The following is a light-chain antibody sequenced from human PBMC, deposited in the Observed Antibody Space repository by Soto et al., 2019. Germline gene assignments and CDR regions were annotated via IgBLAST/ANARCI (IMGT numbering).Light chain of an antibody. J-gene: IGKJ5*01. Sequence: EIVLTQSPATLSLSPGEGATLSCRASQSVSSYLAWYQQKPGQAPRLLIYDASNRATDIPARFSGSGSGTDFTLTVSSLEPVDFAVYFCQQRGSWPITFGQGTRLEIK. CDR1: QSVSSY. V-gene: IGKV3-11*01. CDR3: QQRGSWPIT. CDR2: DAS.